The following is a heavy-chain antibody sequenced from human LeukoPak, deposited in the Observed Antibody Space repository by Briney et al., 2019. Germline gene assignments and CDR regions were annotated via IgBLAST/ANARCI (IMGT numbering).Heavy chain of an antibody. CDR2: ISSSSSTI. Sequence: GGSLRLSCAASGFTFSSYSMNWVRQAPGKGLEWVSYISSSSSTIYYADSVKGRFTISRDNAKNSLYLQMNSLRDEDTAVYYCARDRSGIVVVIPFDIWGQGTMVTVSS. CDR1: GFTFSSYS. J-gene: IGHJ3*02. CDR3: ARDRSGIVVVIPFDI. V-gene: IGHV3-48*02. D-gene: IGHD3-22*01.